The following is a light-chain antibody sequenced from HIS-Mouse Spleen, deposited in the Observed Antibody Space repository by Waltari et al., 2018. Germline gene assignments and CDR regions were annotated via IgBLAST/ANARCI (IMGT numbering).Light chain of an antibody. Sequence: QSALTQPASVSGSPGQSITISCTGTSSDVGSYNLVSWYHQHPGKAPKLTIYEGGKRPSGVSNRFSGSKSGNTASLTISGLQAEDEADYYCCSYAGSSTVVFGGGTKLTVL. CDR1: SSDVGSYNL. V-gene: IGLV2-23*01. CDR2: EGG. J-gene: IGLJ2*01. CDR3: CSYAGSSTVV.